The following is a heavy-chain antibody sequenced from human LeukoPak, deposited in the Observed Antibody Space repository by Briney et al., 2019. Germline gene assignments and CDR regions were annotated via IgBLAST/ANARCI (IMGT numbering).Heavy chain of an antibody. CDR2: ISYDGSNK. Sequence: GRSLRLSCAASGLTFSSYAMHWVRQAPGKGLEWVAVISYDGSNKYYADSVKGRFTISRDNSKNTLYLQMNSLRAEDTAVYYCARTGPDYTYYYYYGMDVWGQGTTVTVSS. V-gene: IGHV3-30-3*01. CDR1: GLTFSSYA. J-gene: IGHJ6*02. D-gene: IGHD4-11*01. CDR3: ARTGPDYTYYYYYGMDV.